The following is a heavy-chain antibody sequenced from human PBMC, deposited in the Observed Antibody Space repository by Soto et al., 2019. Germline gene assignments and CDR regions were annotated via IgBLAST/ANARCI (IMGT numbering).Heavy chain of an antibody. V-gene: IGHV3-30*18. CDR2: ISDDGRNT. Sequence: GGSLRLSCEVSGFRFSSYGVHWVRQAPGKGLEWVALISDDGRNTFYPDSVKGRFSISRDNSKNTVYLQMNSLRAEDTAVYYCAKDPRGNGDVTHYYNGMDVWGQGXTVTVSS. D-gene: IGHD4-17*01. J-gene: IGHJ6*02. CDR3: AKDPRGNGDVTHYYNGMDV. CDR1: GFRFSSYG.